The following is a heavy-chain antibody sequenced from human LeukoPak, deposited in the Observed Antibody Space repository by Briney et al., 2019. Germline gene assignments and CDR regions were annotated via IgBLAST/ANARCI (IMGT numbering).Heavy chain of an antibody. J-gene: IGHJ4*02. V-gene: IGHV4-30-4*01. CDR1: GGSISSGDYY. CDR3: ARERGGYCSGGSCYNYFDY. Sequence: SETLSLTCTVSGGSISSGDYYWSWIRQPPGKGLEWIGYIYYSGSTYYNPSLKSRVTISVDTSKNQFSLKLSSVTAADTAVYYCARERGGYCSGGSCYNYFDYWGQGTLVTVSS. D-gene: IGHD2-15*01. CDR2: IYYSGST.